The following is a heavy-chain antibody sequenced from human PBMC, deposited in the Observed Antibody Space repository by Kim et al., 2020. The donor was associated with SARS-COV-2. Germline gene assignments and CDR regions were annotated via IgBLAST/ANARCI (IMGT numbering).Heavy chain of an antibody. Sequence: GESVNGRFAITRDNAKTSLYLQMNSLRAEDTAVYYCARRPRFLESLFEYWVQGTLVTVSS. V-gene: IGHV3-11*06. D-gene: IGHD3-3*01. CDR3: ARRPRFLESLFEY. J-gene: IGHJ4*02.